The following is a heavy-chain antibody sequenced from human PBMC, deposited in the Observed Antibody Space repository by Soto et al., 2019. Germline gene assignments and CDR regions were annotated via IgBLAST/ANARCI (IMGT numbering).Heavy chain of an antibody. CDR3: ARAATVAVHYFDY. D-gene: IGHD6-25*01. J-gene: IGHJ4*02. V-gene: IGHV5-51*01. CDR2: IYPGDSDT. CDR1: GYSFTSYW. Sequence: GESLKISCKGSGYSFTSYWIGWVRQMPGKGLEWMGIIYPGDSDTRYSPSFQGQVTISADKSISTAYLQWSSLKASDTAMYCCARAATVAVHYFDYWGQGTLVTVSS.